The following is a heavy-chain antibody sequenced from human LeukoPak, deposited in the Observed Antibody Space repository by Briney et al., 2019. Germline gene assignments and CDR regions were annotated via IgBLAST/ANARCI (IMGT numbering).Heavy chain of an antibody. CDR1: PYSLRSHW. Sequence: SGGSLRLSCVGSPYSLRSHWVNWVRQSPGKGLEWVANIKPDGSDKYYVDSARGRFTVSRDNAKNSAFLQMNSLRAEDTAIYYCAPISAQTFDIWGQGTLVSVSS. CDR3: APISAQTFDI. J-gene: IGHJ3*02. CDR2: IKPDGSDK. D-gene: IGHD5-24*01. V-gene: IGHV3-7*01.